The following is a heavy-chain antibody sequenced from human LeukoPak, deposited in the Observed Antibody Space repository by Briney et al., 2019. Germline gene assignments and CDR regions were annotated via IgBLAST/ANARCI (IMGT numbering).Heavy chain of an antibody. Sequence: GSLRLSCAASGFTFSSYAMSWVRQAPGKGLEWVSAISGSGGSTYYADSVKGRFTISRDNSKNTLYLQMNSLRAEDTAVYYCAKDPGRITIFGVVKGNGMDVWGQGTTVTVSS. V-gene: IGHV3-23*01. CDR1: GFTFSSYA. D-gene: IGHD3-3*01. CDR3: AKDPGRITIFGVVKGNGMDV. J-gene: IGHJ6*02. CDR2: ISGSGGST.